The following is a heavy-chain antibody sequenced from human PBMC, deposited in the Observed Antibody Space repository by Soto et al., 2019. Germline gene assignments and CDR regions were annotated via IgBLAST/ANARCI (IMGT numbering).Heavy chain of an antibody. CDR1: GFTFRSYW. CDR3: ARAEDYDYWSGPPHYFDY. V-gene: IGHV3-7*03. D-gene: IGHD3-3*01. CDR2: IKQDGSEK. Sequence: GWSLRLSCGTSGFTFRSYWMSWVRQAPGKGLEWVANIKQDGSEKQYVDSVKGRFTISRDNAKNSVYLQMNSLRAEDTAVYYCARAEDYDYWSGPPHYFDYWGQGTQVTGSS. J-gene: IGHJ4*02.